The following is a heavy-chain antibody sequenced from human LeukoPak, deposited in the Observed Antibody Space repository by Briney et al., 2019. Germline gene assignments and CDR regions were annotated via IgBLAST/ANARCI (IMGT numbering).Heavy chain of an antibody. V-gene: IGHV3-21*04. J-gene: IGHJ4*02. D-gene: IGHD5-12*01. Sequence: GGSLRLSCAASGFTFSAYSIHWVRQAPGKGLEWASSISSTSSFIFYADSVKGRFTISRDNADNSLYLQMNSLRAEDTAVYYCAKDLDIVATITGNWGQGTLVTVSS. CDR1: GFTFSAYS. CDR3: AKDLDIVATITGN. CDR2: ISSTSSFI.